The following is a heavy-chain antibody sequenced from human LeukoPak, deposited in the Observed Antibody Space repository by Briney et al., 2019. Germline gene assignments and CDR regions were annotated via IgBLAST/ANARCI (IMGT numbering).Heavy chain of an antibody. CDR2: IIPILGIA. D-gene: IGHD3-22*01. CDR3: ARVSRLSGYNDY. CDR1: GGTFSSYA. Sequence: GSSVKVSCKASGGTFSSYAISWVRQAPGQGLEWMGRIIPILGIANYAQKFQGRVTIAADKSTSTAYMELRSLRSDDTAVYYCARVSRLSGYNDYWGQGTLVTVSS. V-gene: IGHV1-69*04. J-gene: IGHJ4*02.